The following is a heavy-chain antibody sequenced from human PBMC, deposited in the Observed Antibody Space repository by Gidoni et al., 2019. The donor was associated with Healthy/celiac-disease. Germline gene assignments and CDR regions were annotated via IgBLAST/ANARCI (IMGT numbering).Heavy chain of an antibody. V-gene: IGHV4-39*01. CDR3: ARQTLRIVVVGAFDI. CDR2: IYYSGST. D-gene: IGHD2-21*01. J-gene: IGHJ3*02. Sequence: QLQLQESGPGLVKPSETLSLTCTVSGRSISSSSYYWGWIRQPPGKGLEWIGSIYYSGSTYYNPSLKSRVTISVDTSKNQFSLKLSSVTAADTAVYYCARQTLRIVVVGAFDIWGQGTMVTVSS. CDR1: GRSISSSSYY.